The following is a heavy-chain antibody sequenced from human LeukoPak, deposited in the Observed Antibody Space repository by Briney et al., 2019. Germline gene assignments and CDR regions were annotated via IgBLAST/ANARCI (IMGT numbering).Heavy chain of an antibody. D-gene: IGHD3-22*01. CDR3: AREMYDSGGYRVSYFDY. Sequence: SETLSLTCTVSGYSISSGYYWGWIRQPPGKGLEWIGSIYHSGSTYYNPSLLSRVTISTDTSKNQFSLKLSSVTAADTAVYYCAREMYDSGGYRVSYFDYWGQGSLVTVSS. V-gene: IGHV4-38-2*02. J-gene: IGHJ4*02. CDR2: IYHSGST. CDR1: GYSISSGYY.